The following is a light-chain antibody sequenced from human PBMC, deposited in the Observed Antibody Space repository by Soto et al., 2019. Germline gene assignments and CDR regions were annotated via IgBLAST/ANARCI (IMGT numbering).Light chain of an antibody. V-gene: IGKV3-11*01. CDR2: DAY. CDR1: QSVDRY. J-gene: IGKJ2*02. Sequence: EVVLTQSPDTLSLSPGATATLSCRASQSVDRYVAWYQQKGGQAPRLLLYDAYTRATGLGARFTGSGSATDLSLTFTSLEPEDFAADYCQQRGKWPSTFGQGTKVEMK. CDR3: QQRGKWPST.